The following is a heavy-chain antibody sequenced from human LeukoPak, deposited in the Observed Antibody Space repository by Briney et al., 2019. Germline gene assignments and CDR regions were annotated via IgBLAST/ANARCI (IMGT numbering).Heavy chain of an antibody. CDR1: GGSFSGHY. Sequence: SETLCLTCAVYGGSFSGHYWTWIRQPPGKGLEWIGEINHSGSTTYSPSLNNRVTISVDTSKSQFSLKLTSVTAADTAVYYCARPRYGSGSLDSWGQGTLVTVSS. CDR3: ARPRYGSGSLDS. J-gene: IGHJ4*02. D-gene: IGHD3-10*01. CDR2: INHSGST. V-gene: IGHV4-34*01.